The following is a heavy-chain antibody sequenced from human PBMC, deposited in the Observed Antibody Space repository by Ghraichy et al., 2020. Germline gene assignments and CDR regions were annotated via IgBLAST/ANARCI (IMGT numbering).Heavy chain of an antibody. D-gene: IGHD6-13*01. CDR3: ARGSAYRIAVADTLYDAFDI. Sequence: SETQSLTCAVNGGSFSANYWHWIRQTPGKGLEWIGDISHSGVTGYNPSLKSRVTISVDTSKRQFSLKLNSMTAADTAVYYCARGSAYRIAVADTLYDAFDIWGQGTMVTVSS. CDR1: GGSFSANY. V-gene: IGHV4-34*01. CDR2: ISHSGVT. J-gene: IGHJ3*02.